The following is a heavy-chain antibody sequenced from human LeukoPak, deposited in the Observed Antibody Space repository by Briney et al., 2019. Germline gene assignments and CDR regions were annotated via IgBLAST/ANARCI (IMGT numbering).Heavy chain of an antibody. CDR2: IYSGGDT. CDR1: GFSVGNNY. J-gene: IGHJ4*02. D-gene: IGHD4-23*01. Sequence: GGSLRLSCAASGFSVGNNYVTWVRQPPGKGLEWVSVIYSGGDTYYADSVKGRFTISRDSSKNMLYLQMNSLRVEDTAVYYCTDAVAGWGQGTLVTVS. CDR3: TDAVAG. V-gene: IGHV3-53*05.